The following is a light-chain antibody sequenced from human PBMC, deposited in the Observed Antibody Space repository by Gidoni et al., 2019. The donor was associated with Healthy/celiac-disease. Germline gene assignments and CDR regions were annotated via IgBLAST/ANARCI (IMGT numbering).Light chain of an antibody. CDR2: AAS. CDR3: QQSYSTPNT. Sequence: DIQMNQSPSSLSASVGDRVTITCRASQSISSYLNWYQQKPGKAPKLLIYAASSLQSGVPSRFSGSGSGTDFTLTISSLQPEDFVTYYCQQSYSTPNTFGQGTKLEIK. CDR1: QSISSY. J-gene: IGKJ2*01. V-gene: IGKV1-39*01.